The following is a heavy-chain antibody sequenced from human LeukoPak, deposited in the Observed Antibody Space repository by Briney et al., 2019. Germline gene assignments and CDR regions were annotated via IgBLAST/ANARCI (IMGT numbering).Heavy chain of an antibody. Sequence: ASVKVSCKASGGTFSSYAISWVRQAPGQGLEWMGRIIPILGIANYAQKFQGRVTITADKSTSTAYMELSSLRSEDTAVYYCARDIETGYSGYDTFGYWGQGTLVTVSS. J-gene: IGHJ4*02. D-gene: IGHD5-12*01. CDR3: ARDIETGYSGYDTFGY. CDR1: GGTFSSYA. CDR2: IIPILGIA. V-gene: IGHV1-69*04.